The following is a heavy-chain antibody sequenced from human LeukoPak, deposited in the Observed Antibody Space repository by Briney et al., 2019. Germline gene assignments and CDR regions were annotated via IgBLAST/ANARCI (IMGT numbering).Heavy chain of an antibody. J-gene: IGHJ3*02. V-gene: IGHV4-39*07. CDR2: IYYSGST. D-gene: IGHD6-6*01. CDR3: ARDRAIAARGLSDAFDI. CDR1: GGSISSSSYY. Sequence: SETLSLTCTVSGGSISSSSYYWGWIRQPPGKGLEWIGSIYYSGSTYYNPSLKSRVTISVDRSKNQFSLKLSSVTAADTAVYYCARDRAIAARGLSDAFDIWGQGTMVTVSS.